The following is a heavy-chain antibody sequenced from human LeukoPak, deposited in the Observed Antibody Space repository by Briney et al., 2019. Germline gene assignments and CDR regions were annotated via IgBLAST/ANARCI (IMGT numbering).Heavy chain of an antibody. CDR2: ISAYNGNT. D-gene: IGHD3-22*01. CDR1: GYTFTSYG. V-gene: IGHV1-18*01. CDR3: ARFGSSGYCSDY. J-gene: IGHJ4*02. Sequence: ASVEVSCKASGYTFTSYGISCVRQAPGQGLEWMGWISAYNGNTNYAQKLQGRVTMTTDTSTSTAYMELRSLRSDDTAVYYCARFGSSGYCSDYWGQGTLVTVSS.